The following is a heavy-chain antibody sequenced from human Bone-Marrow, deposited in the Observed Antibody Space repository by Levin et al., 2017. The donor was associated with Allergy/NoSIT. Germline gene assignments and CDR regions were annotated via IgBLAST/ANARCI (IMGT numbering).Heavy chain of an antibody. V-gene: IGHV5-51*01. D-gene: IGHD2/OR15-2a*01. CDR3: ARLSINGFDI. J-gene: IGHJ3*02. Sequence: GGSLRLSCTGSGYSFATYWTLWVRQAPGKGLEWMGIIYPDDSDTKYSPSFQGQVTISADKSISTAYLQWSSLKASDTAMYFCARLSINGFDIWGHGTMVTVSS. CDR2: IYPDDSDT. CDR1: GYSFATYW.